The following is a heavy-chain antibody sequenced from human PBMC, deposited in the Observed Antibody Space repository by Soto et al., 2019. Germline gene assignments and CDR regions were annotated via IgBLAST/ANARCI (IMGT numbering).Heavy chain of an antibody. CDR1: GFSLEEYG. CDR2: MHRNGNST. Sequence: EVQLVESGGGVVRPGGSLRLACVVSGFSLEEYGMSWVRQAPGKGPEWVSGMHRNGNSTGYADSVKGRFTISRDDAKNALCLQMNSRRAEDTAFYSCASGHRWGYEYGHDGDSWGPGTLVTVSS. V-gene: IGHV3-20*04. J-gene: IGHJ5*01. D-gene: IGHD3-16*01. CDR3: ASGHRWGYEYGHDGDS.